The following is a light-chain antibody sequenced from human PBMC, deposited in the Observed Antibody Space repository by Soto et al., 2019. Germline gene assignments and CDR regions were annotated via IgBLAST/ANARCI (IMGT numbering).Light chain of an antibody. Sequence: DIQMTQSPSSLSTSVGDRVTITCRASQSISNYLNWYQQKPGKAPKLLIYAASSLQSGVPSRFSGSGSGTDFPLTISSLQPEDFATYYCPQSYNIPPLTFGGGTQVEIK. CDR1: QSISNY. J-gene: IGKJ4*01. CDR3: PQSYNIPPLT. CDR2: AAS. V-gene: IGKV1-39*01.